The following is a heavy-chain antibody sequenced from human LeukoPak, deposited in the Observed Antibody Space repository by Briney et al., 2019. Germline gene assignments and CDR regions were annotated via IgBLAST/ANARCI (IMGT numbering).Heavy chain of an antibody. J-gene: IGHJ4*02. CDR1: GFTVSSNY. D-gene: IGHD6-19*01. CDR3: ARGIAVAGRLDY. V-gene: IGHV3-66*01. CDR2: IYSGGRT. Sequence: GGSLRLSCAASGFTVSSNYMSWVRQAPGKGLGWVSVIYSGGRTYYADSVKGRFTISGDNSKNTLYLQMNSLRAEDTAVYYCARGIAVAGRLDYWGQGTLVTVSS.